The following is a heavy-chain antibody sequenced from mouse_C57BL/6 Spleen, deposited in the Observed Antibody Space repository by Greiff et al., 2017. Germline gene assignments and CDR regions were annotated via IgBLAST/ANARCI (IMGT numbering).Heavy chain of an antibody. CDR1: GYTFTSYW. CDR2: IYPGSGST. D-gene: IGHD1-3*01. Sequence: VQLKQPGAELVKPGASVKMSCKASGYTFTSYWLTWVKQRPGQGLEWIGDIYPGSGSTNYNEKFKSKATLTVDTSSSTAYMQLSSLTAEDSAVYYCARGGTKAMDYWGQGTSVTVSS. CDR3: ARGGTKAMDY. J-gene: IGHJ4*01. V-gene: IGHV1-55*01.